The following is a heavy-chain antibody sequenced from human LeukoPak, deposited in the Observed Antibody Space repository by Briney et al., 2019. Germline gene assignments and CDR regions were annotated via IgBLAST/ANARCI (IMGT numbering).Heavy chain of an antibody. J-gene: IGHJ6*02. CDR2: IKSKTDGGTT. CDR3: LSGSGYYYYYYGMDV. CDR1: GFTFSNAW. V-gene: IGHV3-15*01. D-gene: IGHD3-22*01. Sequence: GGSLRLSCAASGFTFSNAWMSWVRQAPGKELEWVGRIKSKTDGGTTDYAAPVKGRFTISRDDSKNTLYLQMNSLKTEDTAVYYCLSGSGYYYYYYGMDVWGQGTTVTVSS.